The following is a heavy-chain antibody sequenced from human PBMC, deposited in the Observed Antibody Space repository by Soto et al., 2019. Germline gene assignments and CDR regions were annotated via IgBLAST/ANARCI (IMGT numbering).Heavy chain of an antibody. CDR3: AREEGLLNWFDP. D-gene: IGHD1-26*01. Sequence: EVQLVESGGGLVQPGGSLRLSCAASGLTFSSYSMNWVRQAPGKGLEWVSYISSSSSTIYYADSVKGRFTISRDNAKNSLYLKMNSLRAEDTAVYYCAREEGLLNWFDPWGQGTLVTVSS. J-gene: IGHJ5*02. CDR1: GLTFSSYS. CDR2: ISSSSSTI. V-gene: IGHV3-48*01.